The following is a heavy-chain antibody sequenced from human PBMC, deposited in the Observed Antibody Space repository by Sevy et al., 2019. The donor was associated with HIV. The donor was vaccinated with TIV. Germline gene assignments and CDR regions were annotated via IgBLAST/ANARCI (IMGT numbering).Heavy chain of an antibody. CDR1: GFIFRDRY. Sequence: GGSLRLSCVASGFIFRDRYMSWIRQAPGKGLEWVSFISSRSSEINYADSMKGRFTVSRDNAKNSLYLQMNSLRAEDTAVYYCAGDFMPAEAAGTGALGVWGQGNAVTVSS. J-gene: IGHJ6*02. V-gene: IGHV3-11*05. CDR2: ISSRSSEI. CDR3: AGDFMPAEAAGTGALGV. D-gene: IGHD6-13*01.